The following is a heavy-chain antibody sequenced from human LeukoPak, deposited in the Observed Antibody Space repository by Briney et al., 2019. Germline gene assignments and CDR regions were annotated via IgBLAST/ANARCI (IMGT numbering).Heavy chain of an antibody. V-gene: IGHV3-30*04. CDR1: GFTFNNFA. J-gene: IGHJ4*02. D-gene: IGHD3-22*01. CDR2: ISYDGSNK. Sequence: GRSLRLSCAASGFTFNNFAVHWVRQAPGKGLEWVAFISYDGSNKYYTDSVKGRFTISRDNSKNTLYLQMNSLRAEDTAVYYCAKDRRSYYYDSSSYCFDYWGQGTLVTASS. CDR3: AKDRRSYYYDSSSYCFDY.